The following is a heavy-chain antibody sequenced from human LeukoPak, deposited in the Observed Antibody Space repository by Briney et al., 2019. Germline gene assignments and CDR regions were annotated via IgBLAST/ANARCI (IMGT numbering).Heavy chain of an antibody. CDR1: GFTFSSYS. Sequence: GGSLRLSCAASGFTFSSYSMNWVRQAPGKGLEWVSSISSSSSYIYYADSVKGRFTISRDNAKNSLYLQMNSLRAEDTAVYYCARVGEVRIAAAGSDFDYWGQGTLVTVSS. CDR2: ISSSSSYI. J-gene: IGHJ4*02. D-gene: IGHD6-13*01. CDR3: ARVGEVRIAAAGSDFDY. V-gene: IGHV3-21*01.